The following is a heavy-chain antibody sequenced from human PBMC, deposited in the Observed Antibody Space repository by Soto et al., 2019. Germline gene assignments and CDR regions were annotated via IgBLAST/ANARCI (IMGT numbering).Heavy chain of an antibody. CDR2: IIPIFGTA. J-gene: IGHJ4*02. CDR1: GGTFSSYA. V-gene: IGHV1-69*12. CDR3: ARRWCGEPPFILSPEY. Sequence: QVQLVQSGAEVKKPGSSVKVSCKASGGTFSSYAISWVRQAPGQGLEWMGGIIPIFGTANYAQKFQGRVTITADESTSTAYMELSSLRSEDTAGYYCARRWCGEPPFILSPEYWGQGTLVTVSS. D-gene: IGHD3-10*01.